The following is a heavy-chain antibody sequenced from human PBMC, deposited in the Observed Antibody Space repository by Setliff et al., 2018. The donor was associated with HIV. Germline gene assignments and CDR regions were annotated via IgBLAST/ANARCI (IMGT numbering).Heavy chain of an antibody. Sequence: GASVKVSCKASGYTFTTYGISWVRQAPGHGLEWMGWISPYIGHTNYAQNFQGRVTMTIDTSTSTAYMELSSLRSEDTAVYYCARGDIVVRYPPFDDWGQGTLVTVSS. J-gene: IGHJ4*02. CDR1: GYTFTTYG. CDR2: ISPYIGHT. V-gene: IGHV1-18*01. D-gene: IGHD2-15*01. CDR3: ARGDIVVRYPPFDD.